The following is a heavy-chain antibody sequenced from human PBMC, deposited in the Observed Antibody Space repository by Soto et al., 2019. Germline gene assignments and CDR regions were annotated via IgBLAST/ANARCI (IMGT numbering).Heavy chain of an antibody. D-gene: IGHD3-3*01. CDR1: GFTFNSYA. CDR2: ISGTGGST. Sequence: GGSLRLSFAASGFTFNSYAMSWVRQAPGKGLEWVSAISGTGGSTYYADSVKGRFTTSRDNSKNTLYLQMNSLKTDDTAAYYSGYDFWSGYYSVGQTYGMDVWGQGTTVTVSS. CDR3: GYDFWSGYYSVGQTYGMDV. V-gene: IGHV3-23*01. J-gene: IGHJ6*02.